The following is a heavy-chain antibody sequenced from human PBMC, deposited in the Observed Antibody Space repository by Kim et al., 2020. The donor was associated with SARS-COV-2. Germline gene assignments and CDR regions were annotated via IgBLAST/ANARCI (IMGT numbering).Heavy chain of an antibody. Sequence: ASVKVSCKASGYTFTSFYMHWVRQAPGKGLEWMGIFNPSGGRTSYAQKFQGRVTMTRDTSTHTVYMELSSLRSEDTAVYYCATERDDYSFPDIDYSGQG. CDR3: ATERDDYSFPDIDY. CDR1: GYTFTSFY. V-gene: IGHV1-46*01. J-gene: IGHJ4*02. CDR2: FNPSGGRT. D-gene: IGHD4-4*01.